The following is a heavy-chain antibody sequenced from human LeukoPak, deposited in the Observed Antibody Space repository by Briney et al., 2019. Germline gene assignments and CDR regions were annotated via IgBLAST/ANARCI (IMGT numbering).Heavy chain of an antibody. V-gene: IGHV3-7*01. CDR2: IKQDASEK. CDR3: ARDPYSGSYGNYYYYFVDV. CDR1: GFTFSSYW. Sequence: GGSLRLSCAASGFTFSSYWMSWVRQAPGKGLEWVANIKQDASEKYYVDSVEGRFTISRDNAKNSLYLQMNSLRAEDTAVYYCARDPYSGSYGNYYYYFVDVWGKGTTVTISS. D-gene: IGHD1-26*01. J-gene: IGHJ6*03.